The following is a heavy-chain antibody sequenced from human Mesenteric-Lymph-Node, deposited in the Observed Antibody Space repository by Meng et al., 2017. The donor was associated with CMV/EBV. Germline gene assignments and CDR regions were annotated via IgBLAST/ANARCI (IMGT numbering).Heavy chain of an antibody. J-gene: IGHJ6*02. D-gene: IGHD1-26*01. CDR1: GFTFSSYG. Sequence: GGSLRLSCAASGFTFSSYGMHWVRQAPGKGLEWVAVIWYDGSNKCYADSVKGRFTISRDNSKNTLYLQMNSLRAEDTAVYYCAKDDSGSYWPYYYYGMDVWGQGTTVTVSS. CDR3: AKDDSGSYWPYYYYGMDV. V-gene: IGHV3-33*06. CDR2: IWYDGSNK.